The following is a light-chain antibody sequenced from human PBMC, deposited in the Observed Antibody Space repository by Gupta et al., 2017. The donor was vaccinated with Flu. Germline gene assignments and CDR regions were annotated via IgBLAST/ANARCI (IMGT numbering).Light chain of an antibody. CDR1: QSVSSY. V-gene: IGKV3-11*01. CDR3: QQRSNWPTT. J-gene: IGKJ4*01. Sequence: EIVLTQSPATLSWSPGERATLSCRASQSVSSYLAWYQQKPGQAPRLLIYDASNRATGIPARFSGSGSGTEFTLTISSREPEDFAVYYCQQRSNWPTTFGGGTKVEIK. CDR2: DAS.